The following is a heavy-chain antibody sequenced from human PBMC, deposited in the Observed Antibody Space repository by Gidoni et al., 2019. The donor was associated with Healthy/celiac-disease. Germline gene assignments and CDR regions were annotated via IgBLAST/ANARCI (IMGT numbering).Heavy chain of an antibody. CDR2: INPNGGGT. Sequence: QVQLVQSGAEVKKPGASVKVSCKASGYTFTGYYMHWVRQAPGQGLEWMGWINPNGGGTNYAKKFKGRVTMTRDTSISTANRELSRLRSDDTAVYYCARGGGSPRYWGQGTLVTVSS. V-gene: IGHV1-2*02. CDR3: ARGGGSPRY. D-gene: IGHD1-26*01. J-gene: IGHJ4*02. CDR1: GYTFTGYY.